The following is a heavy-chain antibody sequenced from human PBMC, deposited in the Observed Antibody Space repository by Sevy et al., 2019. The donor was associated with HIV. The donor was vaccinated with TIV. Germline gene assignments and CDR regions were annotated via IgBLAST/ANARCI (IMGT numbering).Heavy chain of an antibody. CDR1: GGTFSSYA. V-gene: IGHV1-69*13. D-gene: IGHD3-22*01. CDR2: IIPICGTA. Sequence: ASVKVSCKASGGTFSSYAISWVRQAPGQGLEWMGGIIPICGTAKYAQKFQGRVTITADESTSTAYMELSSLRSEDTAVYHCARDAHIDSSGYYYVVGDAFDIWGQGTMVTVSS. J-gene: IGHJ3*02. CDR3: ARDAHIDSSGYYYVVGDAFDI.